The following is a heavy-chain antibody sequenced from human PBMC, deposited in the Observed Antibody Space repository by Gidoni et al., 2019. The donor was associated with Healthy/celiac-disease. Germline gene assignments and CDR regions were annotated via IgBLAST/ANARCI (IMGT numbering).Heavy chain of an antibody. CDR3: ARDDTSSSSMVEELGY. CDR2: ISRSSSYI. V-gene: IGHV3-21*01. J-gene: IGHJ4*02. Sequence: EVQLVESGGGLVKPGGSLRLSCAASGFTFSSYSRNWVRPAPGKGLECVSSISRSSSYIYYADSVKGRFTISRDNAKNSLYLQMNSLRAEDTAVYYCARDDTSSSSMVEELGYWGQGTLVTVSS. D-gene: IGHD6-6*01. CDR1: GFTFSSYS.